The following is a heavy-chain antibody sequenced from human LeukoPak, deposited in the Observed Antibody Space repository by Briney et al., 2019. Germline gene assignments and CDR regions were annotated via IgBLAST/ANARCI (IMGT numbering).Heavy chain of an antibody. Sequence: VGSLRLSCAASGFTFSSYGMHWVRQAPGKGLEWVAVISYDGSNKYYADSVKGRFTISRDNSKNTLYLQMNSLRAEDTAVYYCAKEECLRSLDYWGQGTLVTVSS. V-gene: IGHV3-30*18. D-gene: IGHD5-12*01. J-gene: IGHJ4*02. CDR1: GFTFSSYG. CDR3: AKEECLRSLDY. CDR2: ISYDGSNK.